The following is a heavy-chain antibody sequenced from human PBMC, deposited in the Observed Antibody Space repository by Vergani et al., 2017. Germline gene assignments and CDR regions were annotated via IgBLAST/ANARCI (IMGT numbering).Heavy chain of an antibody. V-gene: IGHV1-69*12. D-gene: IGHD3-22*01. CDR3: ARGSLYYYDTSGYPGGMDV. CDR2: IIPIFGTA. J-gene: IGHJ6*02. Sequence: QVQLVQSGAEVKKPGSSVKVSCKASGGTFSSFVISWVRQAPGQGLEWMGGIIPIFGTANYAQKFQGRVTITADESTSTAYLELSSLRSEDTDVYYCARGSLYYYDTSGYPGGMDVWGQGTTVTVSS. CDR1: GGTFSSFV.